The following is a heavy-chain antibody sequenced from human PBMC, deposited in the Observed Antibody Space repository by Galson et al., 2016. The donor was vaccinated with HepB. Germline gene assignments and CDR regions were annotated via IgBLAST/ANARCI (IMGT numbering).Heavy chain of an antibody. CDR3: ARHFTYYDSRGYLTYYLDN. Sequence: QSGAEVKKPGESLKISCEGSGYSFTSYYIGWVRQMPGKGLEWMGIIYPGDSHTRYSPSFQGQVTISVDRSLTTAYLQWGSLKASDTATYYCARHFTYYDSRGYLTYYLDNWGQGTLATVSS. D-gene: IGHD3-22*01. V-gene: IGHV5-51*01. J-gene: IGHJ4*02. CDR1: GYSFTSYY. CDR2: IYPGDSHT.